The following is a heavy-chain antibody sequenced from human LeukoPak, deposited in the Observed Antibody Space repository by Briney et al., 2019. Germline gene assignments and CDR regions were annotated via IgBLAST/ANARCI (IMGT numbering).Heavy chain of an antibody. J-gene: IGHJ6*03. CDR2: ISGSGGNI. CDR1: GFTFSSYA. Sequence: PGGSLRLSCAASGFTFSSYAMSWVRQAPGKGLEWVSGISGSGGNINFADSVKGRFTISRDNSKNRLYLQMNSLRVEDTAVYYCAKFPGWDLRGRRFYHMDVWGKGTTVTVSS. CDR3: AKFPGWDLRGRRFYHMDV. D-gene: IGHD1-26*01. V-gene: IGHV3-23*01.